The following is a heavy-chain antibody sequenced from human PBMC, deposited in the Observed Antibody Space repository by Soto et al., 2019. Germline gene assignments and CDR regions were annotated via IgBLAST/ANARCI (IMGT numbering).Heavy chain of an antibody. CDR3: ARDRAGSQGLDA. Sequence: PGGSLRLSCAAVGFTVSSNYMNWVRQAPGKGLECVSVIYSRGDTYYAESMKGRFTISRDTSKNTVYLQIDNIRREDTALYYCARDRAGSQGLDAWGQGTMVTVSS. D-gene: IGHD3-10*01. J-gene: IGHJ3*01. CDR2: IYSRGDT. V-gene: IGHV3-53*01. CDR1: GFTVSSNY.